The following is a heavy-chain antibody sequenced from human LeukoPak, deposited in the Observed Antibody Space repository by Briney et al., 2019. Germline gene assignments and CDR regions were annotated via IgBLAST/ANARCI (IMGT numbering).Heavy chain of an antibody. Sequence: PGGSLRLSCAASGFTFSSYSMNWVRQAPGKGLEWVGRIRSKTDGGTIDYAAPVKGRFIISRDDSRNTLYLQMNSLRTEDTAVYYCSTWTDLNDYWGQGTLVTVSS. CDR2: IRSKTDGGTI. J-gene: IGHJ4*02. V-gene: IGHV3-15*01. D-gene: IGHD3/OR15-3a*01. CDR3: STWTDLNDY. CDR1: GFTFSSYS.